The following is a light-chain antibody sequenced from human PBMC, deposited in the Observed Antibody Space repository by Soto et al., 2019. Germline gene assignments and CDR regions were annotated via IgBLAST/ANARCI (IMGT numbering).Light chain of an antibody. J-gene: IGKJ1*01. CDR3: QQYNNWPRT. V-gene: IGKV3-15*01. CDR1: QSVSSN. CDR2: GAS. Sequence: EMVMTQSPPTLSVSPGERATLSCRASQSVSSNLAWYQQKPGQAPRLLIYGASTRATGIPARFSGSGSGTEFTLTISSLQSEDFAVYYCQQYNNWPRTFGQGTKV.